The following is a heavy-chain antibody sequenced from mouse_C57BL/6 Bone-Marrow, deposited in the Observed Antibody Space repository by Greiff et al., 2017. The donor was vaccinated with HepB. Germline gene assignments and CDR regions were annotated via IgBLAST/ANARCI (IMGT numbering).Heavy chain of an antibody. CDR2: IHPNSGST. CDR3: TRRGIYDYALYY. J-gene: IGHJ2*01. CDR1: GYTFTSYW. V-gene: IGHV1-64*01. D-gene: IGHD2-4*01. Sequence: QVQLQQPGAELVKPGASVKLSCKASGYTFTSYWMHWVKQRPGQGLEWIGMIHPNSGSTNYNEKFKSKAILTVDKSSSTAYMQLSSLTSEDSAVYYCTRRGIYDYALYYWGQGTTLTVSS.